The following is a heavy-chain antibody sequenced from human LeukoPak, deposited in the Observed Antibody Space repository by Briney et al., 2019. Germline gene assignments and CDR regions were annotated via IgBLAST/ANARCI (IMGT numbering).Heavy chain of an antibody. V-gene: IGHV3-23*01. CDR1: GFTFSSYA. CDR3: ATDSSSSLMDDY. J-gene: IGHJ4*02. D-gene: IGHD6-6*01. CDR2: ISGSGGST. Sequence: GGSLRLSCAASGFTFSSYAMSWVRQAPGKGLEWVSAISGSGGSTYYADSVRGRFTISRDNSKNTLCLQMNSLRAEDTAVYYCATDSSSSLMDDYWGQGTLVTVSS.